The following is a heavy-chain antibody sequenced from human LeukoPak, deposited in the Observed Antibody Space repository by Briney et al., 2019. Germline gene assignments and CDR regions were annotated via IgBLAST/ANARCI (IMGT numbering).Heavy chain of an antibody. Sequence: GGSLRLSCAASGFTFSSYAMSWVRQAPGKGLEWVSAISGSGGGTYYADSVKGRFTISRDNSKNTLYLQMNSLRAEDTAVYYCAKGQQWLVQYFDYWGQGTLVTVSS. CDR1: GFTFSSYA. J-gene: IGHJ4*02. CDR3: AKGQQWLVQYFDY. V-gene: IGHV3-23*01. CDR2: ISGSGGGT. D-gene: IGHD6-19*01.